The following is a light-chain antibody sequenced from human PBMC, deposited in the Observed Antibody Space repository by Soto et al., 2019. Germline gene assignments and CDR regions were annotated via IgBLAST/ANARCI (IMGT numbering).Light chain of an antibody. CDR3: QQRSNWHTIT. V-gene: IGKV3D-11*02. Sequence: EILLTQSPATLSLSPGERATLSCRGSQSVSSYLAWYQQKPGQAPRILIYDASNRATGIPARFSGSGSGTDFTLTISSLETEDFAVYYCQQRSNWHTITFGHGTRLEIK. J-gene: IGKJ5*01. CDR2: DAS. CDR1: QSVSSY.